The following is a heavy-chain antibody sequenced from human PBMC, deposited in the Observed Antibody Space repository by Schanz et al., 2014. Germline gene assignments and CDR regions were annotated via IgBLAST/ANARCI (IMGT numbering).Heavy chain of an antibody. V-gene: IGHV1-18*01. CDR3: ARDQSPYTNSSDVRYFDY. J-gene: IGHJ4*02. CDR2: ISTSNGNT. CDR1: GYTFTDYY. D-gene: IGHD6-6*01. Sequence: QVQLVQSWAEVKKPGASLKVSCKASGYTFTDYYIHWVRQAPGQGLEWMGWISTSNGNTNYIQKLQGRVTMTTDTSTSTAYMELRSLRSDDTAVYYCARDQSPYTNSSDVRYFDYWGQGTLVTVSS.